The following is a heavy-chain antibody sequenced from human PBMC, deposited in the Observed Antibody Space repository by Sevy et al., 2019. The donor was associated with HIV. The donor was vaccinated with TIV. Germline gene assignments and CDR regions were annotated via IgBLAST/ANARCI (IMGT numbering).Heavy chain of an antibody. CDR1: GFVFYEYS. Sequence: GGSLRLSCAASGFVFYEYSMSWIGQAPGKGLEWVATLSFGCGKINYADSVKGRFTISRDNSKNSFYLQMDNLRVEDTALYYCAREGCSRPHDYWGQGTRVTVSS. CDR2: LSFGCGKI. V-gene: IGHV3-23*01. D-gene: IGHD2-8*01. CDR3: AREGCSRPHDY. J-gene: IGHJ4*02.